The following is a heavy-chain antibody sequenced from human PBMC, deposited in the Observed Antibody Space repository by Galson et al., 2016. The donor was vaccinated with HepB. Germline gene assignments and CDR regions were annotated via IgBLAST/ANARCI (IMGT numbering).Heavy chain of an antibody. V-gene: IGHV3-23*01. D-gene: IGHD6-19*01. Sequence: SLRLSCAASGLTFSSYAMSWVRQAPGKGLEWVSSISSRGGRTYYTDSVKGRFTVSRDNSKNTLYVQMNTLRAEDTAVCYCAKGFRPYRSGWERLFEHSYHYYGMDVWGQGTTVTVSS. CDR2: ISSRGGRT. J-gene: IGHJ6*02. CDR3: AKGFRPYRSGWERLFEHSYHYYGMDV. CDR1: GLTFSSYA.